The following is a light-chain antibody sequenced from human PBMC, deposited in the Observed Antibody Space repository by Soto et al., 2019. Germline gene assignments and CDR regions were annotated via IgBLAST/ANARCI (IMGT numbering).Light chain of an antibody. CDR1: KLGDKY. Sequence: SYEPTQPPSVSVSPGQTASITCSGDKLGDKYACWYQQKPGQSPVLVIYQDSKRPSGIPERFSGSNSGNTATLTISGTQAMDEADYYCQAWDSSGNYVFGTGT. CDR2: QDS. CDR3: QAWDSSGNYV. J-gene: IGLJ1*01. V-gene: IGLV3-1*01.